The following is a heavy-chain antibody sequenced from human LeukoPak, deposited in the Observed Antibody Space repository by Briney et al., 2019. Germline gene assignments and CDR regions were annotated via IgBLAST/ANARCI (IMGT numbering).Heavy chain of an antibody. Sequence: GGSLRLSCAASGFTFRSYGMHWVGQAPGKGLEWVAFIRYDGSNKHYADSVKGRFTISRDNSEDTLYLQMNSLRPEDTAVYYCAKATLPWDIVVVPAAMDYWGQGTLVTVSS. J-gene: IGHJ4*02. CDR1: GFTFRSYG. V-gene: IGHV3-30*02. D-gene: IGHD2-2*01. CDR3: AKATLPWDIVVVPAAMDY. CDR2: IRYDGSNK.